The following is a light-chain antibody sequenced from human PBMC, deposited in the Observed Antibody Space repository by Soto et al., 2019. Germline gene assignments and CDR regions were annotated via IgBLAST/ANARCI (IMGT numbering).Light chain of an antibody. Sequence: QSALTQPPSASGSPGQSVTISCTGTSSDVGGYNYVSWYQQHPGKAPKLMIYQVSKRPSGVTDRFSGSKSGNTASLTVSGLQAEDEAAYYCSSYTGSNNLVFGGGTKVAVL. CDR3: SSYTGSNNLV. J-gene: IGLJ2*01. CDR2: QVS. V-gene: IGLV2-8*01. CDR1: SSDVGGYNY.